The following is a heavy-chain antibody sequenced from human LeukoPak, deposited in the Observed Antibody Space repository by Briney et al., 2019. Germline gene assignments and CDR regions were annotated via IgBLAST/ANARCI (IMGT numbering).Heavy chain of an antibody. Sequence: PSETLSLTCTVSGGSISSYYWSWIRQPPGKGLEWIGYIYYSGSTNYNPSLKSRVTISVDTSKNQFSLKLSSVTAADTAVYYCARHTVVVGHAFDYWGQGTLVTVSS. CDR2: IYYSGST. J-gene: IGHJ4*02. D-gene: IGHD2-15*01. CDR3: ARHTVVVGHAFDY. V-gene: IGHV4-59*08. CDR1: GGSISSYY.